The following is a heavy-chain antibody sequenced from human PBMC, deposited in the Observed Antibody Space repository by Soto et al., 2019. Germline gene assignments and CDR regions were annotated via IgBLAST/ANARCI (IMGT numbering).Heavy chain of an antibody. Sequence: QVQLQQWGAGLLKPSETLSLNCAVYGGSFSGYYWSWIRQPPGKGLEWIGEINHRGSINYNPALTCRVTISVDTSNNQSSLKLHSVPPADTAVFYCARGSRIRIPAASGRDYYYHGLDVWGQGTAVTVSS. CDR2: INHRGSI. D-gene: IGHD2-15*01. J-gene: IGHJ6*02. CDR3: ARGSRIRIPAASGRDYYYHGLDV. CDR1: GGSFSGYY. V-gene: IGHV4-34*01.